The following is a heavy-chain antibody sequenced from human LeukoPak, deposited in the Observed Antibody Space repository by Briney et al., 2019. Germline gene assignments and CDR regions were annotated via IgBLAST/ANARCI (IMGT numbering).Heavy chain of an antibody. CDR2: INPNSGGT. CDR1: GYTFTGYY. CDR3: ARVERDGYNYYYMDV. J-gene: IGHJ6*03. Sequence: ASVKVSCKASGYTFTGYYMHWVRQAPGQGLEWMGWINPNSGGTNYARKFQGRVTMTRDTSISTAYMELSRLRSDDTAVYYCARVERDGYNYYYMDVWGKGTTVTVSS. D-gene: IGHD5-24*01. V-gene: IGHV1-2*02.